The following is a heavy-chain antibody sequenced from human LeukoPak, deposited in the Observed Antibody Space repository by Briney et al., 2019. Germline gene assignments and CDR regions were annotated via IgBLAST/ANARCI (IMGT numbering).Heavy chain of an antibody. J-gene: IGHJ6*02. Sequence: GGSLRLSCAASGFTFSSHAMSWVRQAPGKGLEWVSAIGGSGSSTQYADAVKGRFTISRDNSKNTLSLQMNNLRAEDTAVYYCARRVATSSPLYYYGMGVWGQGTTVTVSS. D-gene: IGHD5-12*01. V-gene: IGHV3-23*01. CDR3: ARRVATSSPLYYYGMGV. CDR2: IGGSGSST. CDR1: GFTFSSHA.